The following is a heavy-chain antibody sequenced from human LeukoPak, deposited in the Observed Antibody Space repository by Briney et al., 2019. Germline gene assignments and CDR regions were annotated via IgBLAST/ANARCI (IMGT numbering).Heavy chain of an antibody. V-gene: IGHV1-46*01. CDR3: ARGGSSSSPFFDY. D-gene: IGHD6-13*01. J-gene: IGHJ4*02. CDR1: GYTFTNYF. Sequence: ASVRVSCKASGYTFTNYFMHWVRQAPGQGRVWMGIINPSGGSTSYAQTFQGRVTMTRDASTSTVYMELSSLRSEDTAVYYCARGGSSSSPFFDYWGQGTLVTVSS. CDR2: INPSGGST.